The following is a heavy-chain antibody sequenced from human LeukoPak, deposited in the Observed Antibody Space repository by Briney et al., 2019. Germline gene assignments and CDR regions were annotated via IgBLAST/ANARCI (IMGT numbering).Heavy chain of an antibody. Sequence: PGGSLRLSCAASGFTFSRYGMHWVRQAPGKGLEWVAFISYDGSNKYYADSVKGRFTISRDNSKNTLYLQMNSLRAEDTAVYYCASRKMVRGVILMDFWGQGTLVTVSS. CDR2: ISYDGSNK. CDR3: ASRKMVRGVILMDF. J-gene: IGHJ4*02. CDR1: GFTFSRYG. V-gene: IGHV3-30*03. D-gene: IGHD3-10*01.